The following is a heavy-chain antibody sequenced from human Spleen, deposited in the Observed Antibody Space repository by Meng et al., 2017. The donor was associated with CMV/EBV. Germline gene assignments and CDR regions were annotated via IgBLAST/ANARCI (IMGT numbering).Heavy chain of an antibody. V-gene: IGHV1-2*02. CDR2: IKPNSGGT. CDR1: GYTFTGYY. Sequence: KVSCKASGYTFTGYYLHWVRQAPGQGLEWMGWIKPNSGGTNYAQKFQGRVTMTRDTSISTAYMELSRLRSDDTAVYYCARVGGATDYWSQGTLVTVSS. J-gene: IGHJ4*02. CDR3: ARVGGATDY. D-gene: IGHD3-16*01.